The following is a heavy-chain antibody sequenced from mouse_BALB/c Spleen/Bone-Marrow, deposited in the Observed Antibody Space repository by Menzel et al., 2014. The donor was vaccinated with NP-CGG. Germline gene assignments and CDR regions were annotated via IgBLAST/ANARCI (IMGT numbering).Heavy chain of an antibody. J-gene: IGHJ2*01. CDR3: ARASVVPYYFDF. D-gene: IGHD1-1*01. CDR2: ILPGSGTA. CDR1: GYTFSNYW. V-gene: IGHV1-9*01. Sequence: VQRVESGAELMKPGASVKISCKATGYTFSNYWIDWVKQRPGHGLEWIGEILPGSGTANYNEKFKGKATFIADTSSNTAYMQLSSLTSEDSALYYCARASVVPYYFDFWGQGTTLTVSS.